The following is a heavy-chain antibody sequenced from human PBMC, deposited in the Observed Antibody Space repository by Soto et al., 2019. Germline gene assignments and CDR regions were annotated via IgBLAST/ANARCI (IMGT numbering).Heavy chain of an antibody. CDR3: ARKVPGSTSRPDYWYFDL. Sequence: EVQLLESGGGVVQPGGPLRLSGAGSGFTFINYTSNWVPQAPGKGLEWVSTISDGGEAPFFADSVTGRFTISRDNSKNTGTLQMNNLGVDDTAVYFCARKVPGSTSRPDYWYFDLWGRGTRVTVSS. D-gene: IGHD3-10*01. J-gene: IGHJ2*01. CDR1: GFTFINYT. CDR2: ISDGGEAP. V-gene: IGHV3-23*01.